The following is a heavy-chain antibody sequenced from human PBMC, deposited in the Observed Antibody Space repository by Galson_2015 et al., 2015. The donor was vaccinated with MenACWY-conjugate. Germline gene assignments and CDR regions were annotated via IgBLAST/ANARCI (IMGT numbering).Heavy chain of an antibody. Sequence: QSGAEVKKPGESLRISCKGFGFSFTSYWIHWVRQMPGKGLEWMGNIYPVDSDTKYSPSFEGQVTISADKSITTAYLQWSSLKASDTAIYYCARHSGSGGNQYWYFDLWGRGTLVTVSS. V-gene: IGHV5-51*01. D-gene: IGHD4-23*01. CDR2: IYPVDSDT. J-gene: IGHJ2*01. CDR1: GFSFTSYW. CDR3: ARHSGSGGNQYWYFDL.